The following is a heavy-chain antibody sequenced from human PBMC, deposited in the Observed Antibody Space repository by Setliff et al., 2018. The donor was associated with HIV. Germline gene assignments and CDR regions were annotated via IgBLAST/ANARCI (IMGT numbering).Heavy chain of an antibody. CDR2: ISGSAGTT. Sequence: GGSLRLSCAASGFIFSSYGMHWVRQAPGKGLEWVSGISGSAGTTYYADSVKGRFTISRDNAKNSLYLQMNSLRAEDTAVYYCARPNYYDSSGSFDYWGQGTLVTVSS. J-gene: IGHJ4*02. D-gene: IGHD3-22*01. V-gene: IGHV3-21*06. CDR1: GFIFSSYG. CDR3: ARPNYYDSSGSFDY.